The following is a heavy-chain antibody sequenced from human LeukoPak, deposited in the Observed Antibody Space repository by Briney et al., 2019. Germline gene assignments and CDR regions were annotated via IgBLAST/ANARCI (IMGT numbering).Heavy chain of an antibody. Sequence: GGSLRLSCAASGFTASSNYMSWVRQGPGKGLEWVSVIYSGGSTYYADSVKGRFTISRDNAKNSLYLQMNSLRAEDTAVYYCARGGYDSSGPGDYWGQGTLVTVSS. CDR2: IYSGGST. D-gene: IGHD3-22*01. J-gene: IGHJ4*02. CDR3: ARGGYDSSGPGDY. CDR1: GFTASSNY. V-gene: IGHV3-66*01.